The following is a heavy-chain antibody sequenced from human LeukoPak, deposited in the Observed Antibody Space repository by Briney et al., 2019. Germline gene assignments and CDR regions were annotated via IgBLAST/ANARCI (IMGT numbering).Heavy chain of an antibody. CDR2: INHSGST. D-gene: IGHD6-13*01. Sequence: GSLRLSCGAPGFTFSSHAMGWVRQPPGKGLEWIGEINHSGSTNYNPSLKSRVTISVDTSKNQFSLKLSSVTAADTAVYYCARRLDSSSWYFDYWGQGTLVTVSS. CDR1: GFTFSSHA. V-gene: IGHV4-34*01. CDR3: ARRLDSSSWYFDY. J-gene: IGHJ4*02.